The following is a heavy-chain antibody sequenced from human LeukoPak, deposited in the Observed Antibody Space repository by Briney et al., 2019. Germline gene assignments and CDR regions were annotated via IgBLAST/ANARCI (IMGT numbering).Heavy chain of an antibody. Sequence: GGSLRLSCAASGFTFSNAWMSWVRQAPGKGLEWVGRIKSKTDGGTTDYAAPVKGRFTISRDDSKNTLYLQMNSLKTEDTALYYCTTDLRCSGGSCYSAPYYYYYYMDVWGKGTTVTVSS. CDR2: IKSKTDGGTT. CDR1: GFTFSNAW. CDR3: TTDLRCSGGSCYSAPYYYYYYMDV. J-gene: IGHJ6*03. V-gene: IGHV3-15*01. D-gene: IGHD2-15*01.